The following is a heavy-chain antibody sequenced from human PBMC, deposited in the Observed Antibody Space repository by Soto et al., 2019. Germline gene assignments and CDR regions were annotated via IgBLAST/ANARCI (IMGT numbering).Heavy chain of an antibody. Sequence: PSETLSLTCAVYGGSFSGYYWSWIRQPPGKGLEWIGEINHSGSTNYNPSLKSRVTISVDTSKNQFSLKLSSVTAADTAVYYCARASHRYYYGSGSYYESWGQGTLVTVSS. J-gene: IGHJ5*02. D-gene: IGHD3-10*01. CDR3: ARASHRYYYGSGSYYES. CDR1: GGSFSGYY. V-gene: IGHV4-34*01. CDR2: INHSGST.